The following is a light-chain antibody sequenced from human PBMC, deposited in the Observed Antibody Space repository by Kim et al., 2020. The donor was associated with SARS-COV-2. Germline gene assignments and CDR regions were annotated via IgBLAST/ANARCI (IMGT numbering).Light chain of an antibody. CDR2: DTS. CDR1: ESVVSAS. J-gene: IGKJ2*01. Sequence: EIVLTQSPGTLSLSPGERAALSCRASESVVSASLPWYQQKPGQAPRLLIHDTSTRATGIPDRFSGSGSGTDFALTISRLEPEDFAVYYCQLYGSSTDTFGQGTKLEI. V-gene: IGKV3-20*01. CDR3: QLYGSSTDT.